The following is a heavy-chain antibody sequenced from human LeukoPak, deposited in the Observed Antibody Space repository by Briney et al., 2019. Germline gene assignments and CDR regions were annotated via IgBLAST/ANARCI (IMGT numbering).Heavy chain of an antibody. CDR1: GFTFSSYG. V-gene: IGHV3-53*01. Sequence: TGGSLRLSCAASGFTFSSYGMSWVRQAPGKGPEWVSVIYSGGSTYYADSVKGRFTISRDNSKNTLYLQMNSLRAEDTAVYYCARVIVGSWYFDYWGQGTLVTVSS. CDR3: ARVIVGSWYFDY. J-gene: IGHJ4*02. CDR2: IYSGGST. D-gene: IGHD1-14*01.